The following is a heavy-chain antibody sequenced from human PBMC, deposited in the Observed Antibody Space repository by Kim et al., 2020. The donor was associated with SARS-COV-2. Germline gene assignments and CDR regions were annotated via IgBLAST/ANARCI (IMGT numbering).Heavy chain of an antibody. V-gene: IGHV4-59*09. CDR3: ARGRGANDYGDY. Sequence: SYQPSRKRRVPISVDTSKNEFSLKLTSVTAADTAVYYCARGRGANDYGDYWGQGTLVTVSS. J-gene: IGHJ4*02.